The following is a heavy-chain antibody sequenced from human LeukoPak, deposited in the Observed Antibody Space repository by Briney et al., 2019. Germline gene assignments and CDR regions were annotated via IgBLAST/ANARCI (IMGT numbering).Heavy chain of an antibody. CDR3: AKRFAGPSIISEYYFDY. V-gene: IGHV3-23*01. Sequence: GGSLRLSCAASGFTFSNYAMSWVRQAPGKGLEGVSSLRGSGGKTFYADSVRGRFTISRGTSKNTLYLQMNSLNAEDPAVYYCAKRFAGPSIISEYYFDYWGQGTLVTVSS. J-gene: IGHJ4*02. CDR1: GFTFSNYA. D-gene: IGHD3-10*01. CDR2: LRGSGGKT.